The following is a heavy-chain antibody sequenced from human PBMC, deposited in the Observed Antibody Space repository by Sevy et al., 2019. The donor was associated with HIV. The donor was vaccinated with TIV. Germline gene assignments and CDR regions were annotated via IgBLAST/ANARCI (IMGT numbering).Heavy chain of an antibody. CDR1: GYVFTAFY. Sequence: ASVKVSCKASGYVFTAFYIHWVRQAPGQGLEWVGRISPNTGGTNYTQKLQGRVTMTRDTSINTVYMELSDLRSDDTAVYYCARKGLFCSGGSCHFYDAFDMWGQGTLVTVSS. CDR3: ARKGLFCSGGSCHFYDAFDM. V-gene: IGHV1-2*06. J-gene: IGHJ3*02. CDR2: ISPNTGGT. D-gene: IGHD2-15*01.